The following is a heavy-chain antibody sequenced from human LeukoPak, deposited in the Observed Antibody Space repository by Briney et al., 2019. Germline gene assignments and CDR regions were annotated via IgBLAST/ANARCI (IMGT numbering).Heavy chain of an antibody. V-gene: IGHV3-7*01. CDR1: GFTFSSYW. CDR2: IKQDGSEK. CDR3: ARVGLGYSGYDRSGLYYYYGMDV. J-gene: IGHJ6*02. Sequence: GGSLRLSCAASGFTFSSYWMSWVRQAPGKGLEWVANIKQDGSEKYYVDSVKGRFTISRDNAKNSLYLQMNSLRAEDTAVYYCARVGLGYSGYDRSGLYYYYGMDVWGQGTTVTVSS. D-gene: IGHD5-12*01.